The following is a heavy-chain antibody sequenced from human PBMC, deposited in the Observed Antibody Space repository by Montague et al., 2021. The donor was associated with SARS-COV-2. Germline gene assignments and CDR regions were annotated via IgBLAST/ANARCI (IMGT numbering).Heavy chain of an antibody. D-gene: IGHD3-10*01. Sequence: SETLSLTCGVYGGSFRGYHWGWIRQPPGSGLEWIGEINQSGNTNYSPSLKSRVTMSVDTSKNQLSLRLTSVTASDTAIYYCARSAMIRGVFTPWFDPWGQGTLVTVSS. CDR2: INQSGNT. CDR1: GGSFRGYH. J-gene: IGHJ5*02. V-gene: IGHV4-34*01. CDR3: ARSAMIRGVFTPWFDP.